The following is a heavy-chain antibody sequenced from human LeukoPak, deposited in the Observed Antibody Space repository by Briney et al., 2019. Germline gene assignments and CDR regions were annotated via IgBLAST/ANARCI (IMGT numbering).Heavy chain of an antibody. J-gene: IGHJ4*02. Sequence: ASVKVSCKASGYTFTGYYMHWVRQAPGQGLEWMGWINPNSGGTNYAQKFQGRVTMTRDTSISTAYMELSRLRSDDTAVYYCARAGEGYCSSTSCYYMSDYWGQGTPVTVSS. V-gene: IGHV1-2*02. D-gene: IGHD2-2*01. CDR1: GYTFTGYY. CDR3: ARAGEGYCSSTSCYYMSDY. CDR2: INPNSGGT.